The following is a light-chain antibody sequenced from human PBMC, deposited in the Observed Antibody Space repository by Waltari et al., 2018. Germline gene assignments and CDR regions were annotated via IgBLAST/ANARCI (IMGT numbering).Light chain of an antibody. Sequence: DVVMTQSPDSLAVSLGERATINCMTSQSVLYSSNNKNYLGWYQQIPGHPPKLLIYWESTCESALPGRISGSGCGICFPHTLHSLHPEDVAGDGCQECYTTPPTVGQGTKLQIK. CDR3: QECYTTPPT. J-gene: IGKJ2*01. V-gene: IGKV4-1*01. CDR2: WES. CDR1: QSVLYSSNNKNY.